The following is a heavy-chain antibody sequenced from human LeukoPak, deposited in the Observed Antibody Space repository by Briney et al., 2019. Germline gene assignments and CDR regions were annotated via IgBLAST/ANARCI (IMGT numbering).Heavy chain of an antibody. CDR1: GYTFTSYD. Sequence: ASVKVSCKASGYTFTSYDINWVRQATGQGLEWMGWMNPNSGNTSYAQKFQGRVTMTRNTSISTAYMELSSLRSEDTAVYYCARVPAARWLGGDWFDPWGQGTLVTVSS. CDR3: ARVPAARWLGGDWFDP. V-gene: IGHV1-8*01. J-gene: IGHJ5*02. CDR2: MNPNSGNT. D-gene: IGHD6-6*01.